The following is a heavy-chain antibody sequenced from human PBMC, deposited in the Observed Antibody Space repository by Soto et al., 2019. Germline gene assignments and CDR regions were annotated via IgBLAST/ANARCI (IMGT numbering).Heavy chain of an antibody. CDR3: ASTYCSSTSCYERDTYYYCYGMDV. D-gene: IGHD2-2*01. Sequence: GESLKISCKGSGYSFTSYWISWVRQMPGKGLEWMGRIDPSDSYTNYSPSFQGHVTISADKSISTAYLQWSSLKASDTAMYYCASTYCSSTSCYERDTYYYCYGMDVWGQGTTVTVSS. V-gene: IGHV5-10-1*01. CDR1: GYSFTSYW. J-gene: IGHJ6*02. CDR2: IDPSDSYT.